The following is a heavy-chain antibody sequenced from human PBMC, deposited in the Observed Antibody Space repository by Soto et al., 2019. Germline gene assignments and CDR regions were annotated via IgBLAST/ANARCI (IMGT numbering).Heavy chain of an antibody. CDR1: GFSLSDYA. Sequence: GSLRLSCVASGFSLSDYAVNWVRQAPGKGLEWVSFISSDSRTIYYADSVEGRFTVSRDNARNSVSLQMDSLRDEDAAVYYCARIKLVEWFFINVDVYDMDVWGQGTPVTVAS. V-gene: IGHV3-48*02. CDR3: ARIKLVEWFFINVDVYDMDV. CDR2: ISSDSRTI. D-gene: IGHD3-3*01. J-gene: IGHJ6*02.